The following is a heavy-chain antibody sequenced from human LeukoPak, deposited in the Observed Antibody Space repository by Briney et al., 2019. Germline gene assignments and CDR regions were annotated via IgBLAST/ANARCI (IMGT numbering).Heavy chain of an antibody. V-gene: IGHV4-59*01. Sequence: SETLSLTCTVSGGSISSYYWSWIRQPPGKGLEWIGYIYDSGSTNYNPSLKSRVTISVDTSKNQFSLKLSSVTAADTAVYYCAREYSSGWSGTGYWGQGTLVTVSS. CDR2: IYDSGST. J-gene: IGHJ4*02. D-gene: IGHD6-19*01. CDR3: AREYSSGWSGTGY. CDR1: GGSISSYY.